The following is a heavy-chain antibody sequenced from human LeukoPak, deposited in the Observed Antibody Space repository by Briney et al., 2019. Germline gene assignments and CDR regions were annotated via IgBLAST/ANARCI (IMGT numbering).Heavy chain of an antibody. Sequence: SETLSLTCTVSGDSISSSSYYWGWIRQPPGKGLEWIGRIYYSGSTYYNPSLKSRVTISVDTSKNQFSLKLSSVTAADTAVYYCARQPISASYYFGYWGQGTLVTVSS. V-gene: IGHV4-39*01. CDR1: GDSISSSSYY. J-gene: IGHJ4*02. CDR3: ARQPISASYYFGY. CDR2: IYYSGST. D-gene: IGHD2-21*01.